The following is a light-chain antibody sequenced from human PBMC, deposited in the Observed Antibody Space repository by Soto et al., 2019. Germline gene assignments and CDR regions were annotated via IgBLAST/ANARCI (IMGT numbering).Light chain of an antibody. CDR1: SSDVGSYNL. CDR3: CSYAGSVV. CDR2: EVI. V-gene: IGLV2-23*02. Sequence: QSALTQPASVSGSPGQSITISCTGTSSDVGSYNLVSWYQQHPGKAPKLMIYEVIKRPSGVSNRFSGSKSGNTASLTISGLKAEDEADYYCCSYAGSVVFGGGTKLTVL. J-gene: IGLJ2*01.